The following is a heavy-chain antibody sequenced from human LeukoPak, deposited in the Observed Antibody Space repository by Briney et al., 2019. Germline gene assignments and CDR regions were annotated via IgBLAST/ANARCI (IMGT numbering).Heavy chain of an antibody. CDR2: ITGDGSTP. D-gene: IGHD5-12*01. J-gene: IGHJ5*02. Sequence: GGSLRLSCATSGFVFSNYAMNWVRQAPGKGLEYVSAITGDGSTPYYANSVKGRFTIPRDNSRNTLCLQMGSLRSEDMAVYYCARVGFSGYDSWGQGTLVTVSS. CDR1: GFVFSNYA. CDR3: ARVGFSGYDS. V-gene: IGHV3-64*01.